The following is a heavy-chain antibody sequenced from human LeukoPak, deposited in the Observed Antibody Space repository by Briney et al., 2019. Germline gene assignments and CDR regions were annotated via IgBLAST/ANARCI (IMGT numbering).Heavy chain of an antibody. CDR2: INHSGST. J-gene: IGHJ4*02. CDR3: ARGGGYSYGYFSSPFDY. CDR1: GGSFSGYY. D-gene: IGHD5-18*01. Sequence: SETLSLTCAVYGGSFSGYYWSWIRQPPGKGLEWIGEINHSGSTNYNPSLNSRVTISVDTSKNQFSLKLSSVTAADTAVYYCARGGGYSYGYFSSPFDYWGQGTLVTVSS. V-gene: IGHV4-34*01.